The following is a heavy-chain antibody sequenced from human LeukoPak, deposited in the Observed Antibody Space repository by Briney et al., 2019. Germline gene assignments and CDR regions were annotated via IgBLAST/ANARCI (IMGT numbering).Heavy chain of an antibody. CDR1: EFTFSSYA. CDR2: ISGSGDNT. V-gene: IGHV3-23*01. Sequence: GGSLRLSCAVSEFTFSSYAMSWVRQAPGKGLEWVSIISGSGDNTYYADSVKGRFTISRDNAKNTLYLQMNSLRAEDTAVYYCAIRYGSGEKYYYYYYMDVWGKGTTVTVSS. CDR3: AIRYGSGEKYYYYYYMDV. D-gene: IGHD3-10*01. J-gene: IGHJ6*03.